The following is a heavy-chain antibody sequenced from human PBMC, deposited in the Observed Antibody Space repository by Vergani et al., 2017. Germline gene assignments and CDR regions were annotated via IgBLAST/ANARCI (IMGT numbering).Heavy chain of an antibody. V-gene: IGHV5-51*01. J-gene: IGHJ4*02. D-gene: IGHD3-22*01. Sequence: EVQLVQSGAEVKKPGESLNISCQISGYSFTNYWIGWVRQMPGKGLEWMGIIHPADSVTRYSPSFQGQVTISVDKSISTAYLQRGSLRASDSAMYYCARLYGRDSSGSKYFDYWGQGTLVTVSS. CDR2: IHPADSVT. CDR3: ARLYGRDSSGSKYFDY. CDR1: GYSFTNYW.